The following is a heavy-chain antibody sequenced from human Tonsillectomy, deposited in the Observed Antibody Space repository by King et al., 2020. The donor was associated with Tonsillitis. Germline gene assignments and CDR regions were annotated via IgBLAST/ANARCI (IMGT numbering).Heavy chain of an antibody. J-gene: IGHJ4*02. Sequence: VQLQQWGAGLLKPSETLSLTCAVYGGSFSDYYWSWIRQPPGKGLEWIGEVNHSGSTKYNPSLKSRLTLSVDTSMNHFSLKLTSVTAADTALYYCARGQFCSSPNCPYFDYWGQGNLVTVSS. V-gene: IGHV4-34*01. CDR3: ARGQFCSSPNCPYFDY. D-gene: IGHD2-2*01. CDR1: GGSFSDYY. CDR2: VNHSGST.